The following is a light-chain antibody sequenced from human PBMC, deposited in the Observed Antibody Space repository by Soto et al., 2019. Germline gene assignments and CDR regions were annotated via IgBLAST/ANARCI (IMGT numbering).Light chain of an antibody. CDR2: YDS. J-gene: IGLJ1*01. Sequence: SYELTQPPSVSVAPGKTARFTCGGNNIGSKSVHWYQQKPGQAPVLVIYYDSDRPSGIPERFSGSNSGNTATLTISRVEAGDEADYYCQVWDSSSDHPYNYVFGTGTKVTVL. V-gene: IGLV3-21*04. CDR3: QVWDSSSDHPYNYV. CDR1: NIGSKS.